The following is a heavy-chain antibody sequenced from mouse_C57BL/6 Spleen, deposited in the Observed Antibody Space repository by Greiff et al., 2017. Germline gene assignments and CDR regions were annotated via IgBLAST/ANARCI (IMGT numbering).Heavy chain of an antibody. CDR3: AEGPSYYGSSPFAY. J-gene: IGHJ3*01. CDR2: INPNNGGT. Sequence: VQLQQSGPELVKPGASVKISCKASGYTFTDYYMNWVKQSHGKSLEWIGDINPNNGGTSYNQKFKGKATLTVDKSSSTAYMELRSLTPEDSAVYYCAEGPSYYGSSPFAYWGQGTLVTVSA. CDR1: GYTFTDYY. V-gene: IGHV1-26*01. D-gene: IGHD1-1*01.